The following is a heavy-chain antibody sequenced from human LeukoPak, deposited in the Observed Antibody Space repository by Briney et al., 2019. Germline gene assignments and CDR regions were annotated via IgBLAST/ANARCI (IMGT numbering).Heavy chain of an antibody. CDR2: ISWNSGSI. D-gene: IGHD3-10*01. CDR1: GFTFDDYA. CDR3: AKAGGSGNYCNSFDY. Sequence: GGSLRLSCAASGFTFDDYAMHWVRQAPGKGLEWVSGISWNSGSIDYADSVKGRFTISRDNAKNSLYLQMNSLRAEDMALYYCAKAGGSGNYCNSFDYWGQGTLVTVSS. V-gene: IGHV3-9*03. J-gene: IGHJ4*02.